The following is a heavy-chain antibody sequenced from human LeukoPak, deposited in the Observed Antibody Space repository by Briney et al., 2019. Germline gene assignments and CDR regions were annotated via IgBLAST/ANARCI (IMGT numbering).Heavy chain of an antibody. CDR2: IYYSGSN. Sequence: SETLSLTCILSLGSISRGVYYSGCIRQQPGNGREWLGYIYYSGSNYYNPSCRARVTISVDTSKNKFSLKLSSVTAADRAVYYCARGGYYDSIGYFFGYWGQGTLVTVSS. J-gene: IGHJ4*02. CDR3: ARGGYYDSIGYFFGY. CDR1: LGSISRGVYY. D-gene: IGHD3-22*01. V-gene: IGHV4-31*03.